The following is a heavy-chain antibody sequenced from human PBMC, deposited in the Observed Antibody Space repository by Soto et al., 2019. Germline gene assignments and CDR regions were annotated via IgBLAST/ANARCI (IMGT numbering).Heavy chain of an antibody. CDR3: TSTWGRVATNAEATRTYDY. V-gene: IGHV3-73*01. D-gene: IGHD5-12*01. CDR2: VRSKPNNYAT. J-gene: IGHJ4*02. CDR1: GFTFSGSA. Sequence: EVQLVESGGGLVQPGGSLKLSCAASGFTFSGSAMHWVRQASGKGLEWVGRVRSKPNNYATSYAASVKGRFTISRDDSKNTAYLRMNSLKTEDTALYYCTSTWGRVATNAEATRTYDYWGQGTLVTVSS.